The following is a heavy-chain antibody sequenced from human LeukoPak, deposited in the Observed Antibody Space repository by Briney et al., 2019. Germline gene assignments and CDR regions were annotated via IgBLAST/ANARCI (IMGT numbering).Heavy chain of an antibody. CDR2: IYYSGST. V-gene: IGHV4-59*01. Sequence: SETLSLTCTVSGGSISSYYWSWIRQPPGKGLEWIGYIYYSGSTNYSPSLKSRVTISVDTSKNQFSLKLSSVTAADTAVYYCARESGSYVSYWGQGTLVTVSS. CDR3: ARESGSYVSY. D-gene: IGHD1-26*01. J-gene: IGHJ4*02. CDR1: GGSISSYY.